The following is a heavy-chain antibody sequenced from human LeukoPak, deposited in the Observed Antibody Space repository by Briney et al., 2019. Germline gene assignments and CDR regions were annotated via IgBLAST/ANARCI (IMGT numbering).Heavy chain of an antibody. Sequence: GGSLRLSCAASGFTFSSYAMSWVRQAPGKGLEWVSAISGSGGSTYYADSVKGRFTISRDNSKNTLYLQMNSLRAEDTAVYYCAPDPQTVGAGTHMDVWGKGTTVTVSS. CDR3: APDPQTVGAGTHMDV. V-gene: IGHV3-23*01. CDR2: ISGSGGST. J-gene: IGHJ6*04. CDR1: GFTFSSYA. D-gene: IGHD6-19*01.